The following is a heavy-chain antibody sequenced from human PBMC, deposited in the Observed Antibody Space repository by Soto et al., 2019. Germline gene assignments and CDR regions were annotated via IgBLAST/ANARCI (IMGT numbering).Heavy chain of an antibody. CDR1: GYSFSFYC. Sequence: GESLKISCKAPGYSFSFYCIGWVRQMPGKGLEWMAIMYPDDSDIRYSPSFEAHVTISADKSTSTAFLQWSSLKASDTAMYYCASAYVYDFENSNYYRDAFDIWGQGTLVTVSS. CDR2: MYPDDSDI. V-gene: IGHV5-51*01. CDR3: ASAYVYDFENSNYYRDAFDI. J-gene: IGHJ3*02. D-gene: IGHD3-22*01.